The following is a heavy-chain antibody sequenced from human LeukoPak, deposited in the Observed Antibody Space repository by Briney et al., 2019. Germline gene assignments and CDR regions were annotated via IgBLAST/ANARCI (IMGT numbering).Heavy chain of an antibody. D-gene: IGHD2-2*02. Sequence: GASVKVSCKASGGTFSSYAISWVRQAPGQGLEWMGGIIPIFGTANYAQKFQGRVTITADESTSTAYMELSSLRSEDTAVYYCARERGTYCSSTSCYREQLWFDPWGQGTLVTVSS. CDR2: IIPIFGTA. J-gene: IGHJ5*02. CDR1: GGTFSSYA. CDR3: ARERGTYCSSTSCYREQLWFDP. V-gene: IGHV1-69*13.